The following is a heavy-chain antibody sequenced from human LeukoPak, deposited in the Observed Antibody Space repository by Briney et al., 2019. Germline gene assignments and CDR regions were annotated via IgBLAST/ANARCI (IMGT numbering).Heavy chain of an antibody. CDR2: ISGSGGST. CDR1: GFTFSSYA. Sequence: GGSLRLSCAASGFTFSSYAMSWVRQAPGKGLEWVSAISGSGGSTYYADSVKGRFTISRDNSKNTLYLQMNSLRAEDTAVYYCADSPYYYYDSSGYLLDYWGQGTLVTVSS. V-gene: IGHV3-23*01. D-gene: IGHD3-22*01. CDR3: ADSPYYYYDSSGYLLDY. J-gene: IGHJ4*02.